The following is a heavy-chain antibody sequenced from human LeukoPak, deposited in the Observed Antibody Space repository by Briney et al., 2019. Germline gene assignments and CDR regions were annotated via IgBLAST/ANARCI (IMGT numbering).Heavy chain of an antibody. CDR3: ATRKGDGYTDDAFDI. CDR1: GGSISSYY. D-gene: IGHD5-24*01. CDR2: IYYSGST. V-gene: IGHV4-59*01. J-gene: IGHJ3*02. Sequence: SETLSLTCTVSGGSISSYYWSWIRQPPGKGLEWIGYIYYSGSTNYNPSLKSRVTISVDTSKNQFSPKLSSVTAADTAVYYCATRKGDGYTDDAFDIWGQGTMVTVSS.